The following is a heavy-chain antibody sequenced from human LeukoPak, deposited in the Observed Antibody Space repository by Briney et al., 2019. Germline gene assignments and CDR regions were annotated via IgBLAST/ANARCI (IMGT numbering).Heavy chain of an antibody. CDR1: GGSISSYY. Sequence: SETLSLTCTVSGGSISSYYWSWIRQPPGKGLEWIGYIYYSGSTNYNPSLKSRVTISVDTSKNQFSLKLSSVTAADTAAYYCARLIAAAGLGNWFDPWGQGTLVTVSS. J-gene: IGHJ5*02. CDR3: ARLIAAAGLGNWFDP. CDR2: IYYSGST. V-gene: IGHV4-59*01. D-gene: IGHD6-13*01.